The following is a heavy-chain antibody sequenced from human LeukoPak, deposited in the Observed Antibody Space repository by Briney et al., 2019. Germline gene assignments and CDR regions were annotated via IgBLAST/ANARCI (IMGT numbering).Heavy chain of an antibody. V-gene: IGHV1-2*02. CDR3: ARDDSYPYFDY. Sequence: ASVKVSCKASGYSFTGYYMHWVRQAPGQGLEWMGWINPTSGDTDYAQKFQGRVTMTRDTSISSAYMELSRLTSDDTAVYYCARDDSYPYFDYWGQGTLVTVSS. CDR2: INPTSGDT. D-gene: IGHD2-21*02. J-gene: IGHJ4*02. CDR1: GYSFTGYY.